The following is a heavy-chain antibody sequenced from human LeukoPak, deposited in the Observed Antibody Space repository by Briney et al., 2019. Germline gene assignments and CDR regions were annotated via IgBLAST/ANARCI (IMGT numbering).Heavy chain of an antibody. CDR2: IIPIFGTA. Sequence: SVKVSCKASGGTFSSYAISWVRQAPGQGLEWMGGIIPIFGTANYAQKFQGRVTITTDESTSTAYMELSSLGSEDTAVYYCARGIAAAGFFDYWGQGTLVTVSS. CDR1: GGTFSSYA. V-gene: IGHV1-69*05. D-gene: IGHD6-13*01. J-gene: IGHJ4*02. CDR3: ARGIAAAGFFDY.